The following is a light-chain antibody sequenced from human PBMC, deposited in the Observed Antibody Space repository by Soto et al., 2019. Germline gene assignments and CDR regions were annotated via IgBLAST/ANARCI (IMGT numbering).Light chain of an antibody. CDR1: QGIRHD. V-gene: IGKV1-17*01. CDR2: TAS. J-gene: IGKJ1*01. Sequence: DIQMTQSPSSLSASVGDRVTITCRASQGIRHDLGWYQQKPGKAPKRLIYTASSLQSGVPPRFSGSGSGTKFTLTISSRQPEDVATYYCLQNNSYPVTFGQGTKVEIK. CDR3: LQNNSYPVT.